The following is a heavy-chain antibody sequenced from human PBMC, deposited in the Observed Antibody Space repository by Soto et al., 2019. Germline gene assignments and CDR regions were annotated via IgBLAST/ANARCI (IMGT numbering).Heavy chain of an antibody. CDR1: GFTFSSYG. CDR2: ISYDGSNK. V-gene: IGHV3-30*18. J-gene: IGHJ5*02. CDR3: AKEGDYSNHNWFDP. D-gene: IGHD4-4*01. Sequence: GGSLRLSCAASGFTFSSYGMHWVRQAPGKGLEWVAVISYDGSNKYYTDSVKGRFTISRDNSKNTLYLQMNSLRAEDTAVYYCAKEGDYSNHNWFDPWGQGTLVTVSS.